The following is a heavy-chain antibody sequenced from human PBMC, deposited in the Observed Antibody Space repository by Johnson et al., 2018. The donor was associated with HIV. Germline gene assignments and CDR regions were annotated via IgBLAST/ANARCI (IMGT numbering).Heavy chain of an antibody. V-gene: IGHV3-11*04. CDR1: GFTFSDYY. Sequence: QVQLVESGGGLVKPGGSLRLSCAASGFTFSDYYMNWIRQAPGKGLEWISYISGSSSTIYYADSVKGRFTISRDNSKNTLYLQMNSLRAEDTAVYYCASWGVGSSWNHDAFDIWGQGTMVTVSS. CDR3: ASWGVGSSWNHDAFDI. D-gene: IGHD6-13*01. J-gene: IGHJ3*02. CDR2: ISGSSSTI.